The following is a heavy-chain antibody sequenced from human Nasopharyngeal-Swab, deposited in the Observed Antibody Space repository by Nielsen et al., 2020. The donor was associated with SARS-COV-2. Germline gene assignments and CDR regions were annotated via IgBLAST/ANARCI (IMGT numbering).Heavy chain of an antibody. CDR3: AREGITVAAFDP. CDR2: VKQDGSEG. V-gene: IGHV3-7*01. CDR1: GITFSNAW. J-gene: IGHJ5*02. D-gene: IGHD6-19*01. Sequence: GGSLRLPCAASGITFSNAWMSWVRQAPGKGLEWVANVKQDGSEGDYVDSVKGRFTISRDNAKNSLYLQMNSLGAEDTAVYYCAREGITVAAFDPWGLGTPVTVS.